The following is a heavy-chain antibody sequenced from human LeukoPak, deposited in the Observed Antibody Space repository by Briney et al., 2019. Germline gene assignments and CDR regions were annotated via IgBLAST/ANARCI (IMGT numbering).Heavy chain of an antibody. CDR2: FDPEDGET. CDR1: GYTLTELS. V-gene: IGHV1-24*01. CDR3: ATSRPTTGTTWPHPDAFDI. D-gene: IGHD1-1*01. Sequence: ASVKVSCKVSGYTLTELSMHWVRQAPGKGLEWMGGFDPEDGETIYAQKFQGRVTMTEDTSTDTAYMELSSLGSEDTAVYYCATSRPTTGTTWPHPDAFDIWGQGTMVTVSS. J-gene: IGHJ3*02.